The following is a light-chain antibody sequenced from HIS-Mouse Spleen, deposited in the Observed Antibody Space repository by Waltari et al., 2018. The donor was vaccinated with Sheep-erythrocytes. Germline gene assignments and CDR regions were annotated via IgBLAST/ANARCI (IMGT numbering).Light chain of an antibody. J-gene: IGKJ2*01. CDR2: DAS. CDR1: QSVSSY. CDR3: QQRSNWYT. Sequence: EIVLTQSPATLSLSPGERATLSCRASQSVSSYFAWYQQKPGQARRLLIYDASNRATGIPARFSGSGSGTDFTLTISSLEPEDFAVYYCQQRSNWYTFGQGTKLEIK. V-gene: IGKV3-11*01.